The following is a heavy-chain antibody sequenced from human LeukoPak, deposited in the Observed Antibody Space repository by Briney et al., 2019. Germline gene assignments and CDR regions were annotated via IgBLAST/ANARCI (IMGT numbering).Heavy chain of an antibody. D-gene: IGHD3-10*01. CDR1: GGSFRGCY. Sequence: SETLSPTCAVYGGSFRGCYWSWIRQPPGKGLEWIGEINHSGSTNYNPSLKSRVTISVGTSKNQFSLKLSSVTAADTAVYYCARGGLLWFGYGFDYWGQGTLVTVFS. CDR3: ARGGLLWFGYGFDY. CDR2: INHSGST. V-gene: IGHV4-34*01. J-gene: IGHJ4*02.